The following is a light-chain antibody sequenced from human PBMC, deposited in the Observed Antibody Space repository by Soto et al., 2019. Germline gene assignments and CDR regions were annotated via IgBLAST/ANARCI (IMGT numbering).Light chain of an antibody. J-gene: IGLJ2*01. CDR2: EVS. CDR3: ISYTSSSTLGV. Sequence: QSALTQPASVSGSPGQSITISCTGTSSDVGGYNYVSWYQQHPCKAPKLMIYEVSNRPSGVSNRFSGSKSGNTASLTISGLQAEDEADYYCISYTSSSTLGVFGGGTKLTVL. V-gene: IGLV2-14*01. CDR1: SSDVGGYNY.